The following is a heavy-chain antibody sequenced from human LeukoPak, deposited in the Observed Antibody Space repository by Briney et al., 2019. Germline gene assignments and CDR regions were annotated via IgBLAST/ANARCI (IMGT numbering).Heavy chain of an antibody. D-gene: IGHD4-11*01. CDR1: GYTFTGYY. J-gene: IGHJ4*02. V-gene: IGHV1-2*02. Sequence: ASVKVSCKASGYTFTGYYMHWVRQAPGQGLEWMGWINPNSGGTNYAQKFQGRVTMTRNTSISTAYMELSSLRYEDTAVYYCATDYTDYSLDYWGQGTLVTVSS. CDR3: ATDYTDYSLDY. CDR2: INPNSGGT.